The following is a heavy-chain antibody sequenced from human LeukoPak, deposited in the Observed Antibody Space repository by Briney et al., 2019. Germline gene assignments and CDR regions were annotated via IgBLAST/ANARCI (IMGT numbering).Heavy chain of an antibody. CDR3: TRAPHPRCSSSGCYLDY. Sequence: TGGSLRLSCSTSGFTLGDYAMSWVRQAPGKGLEWVGFIQAKAYGGATKYAASVNGRFSISRDDSQSIANLQMNDLKTEDTAVYYCTRAPHPRCSSSGCYLDYWGQGTLVTVSS. J-gene: IGHJ4*02. CDR2: IQAKAYGGAT. CDR1: GFTLGDYA. D-gene: IGHD2-2*01. V-gene: IGHV3-49*04.